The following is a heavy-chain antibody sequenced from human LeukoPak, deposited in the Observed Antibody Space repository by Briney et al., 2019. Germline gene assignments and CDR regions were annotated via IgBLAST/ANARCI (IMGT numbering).Heavy chain of an antibody. CDR1: GFTVSSNY. V-gene: IGHV3-66*01. CDR2: IYSGGST. Sequence: GGSLRLSCAASGFTVSSNYMSWVRQAPGKGLEWVSVIYSGGSTYYADSVKGRFTISRDNSKNTLYLQMNSLRAEDTAEYYCATRYSSSWYSFDYWGQGTLVTVSS. CDR3: ATRYSSSWYSFDY. D-gene: IGHD6-13*01. J-gene: IGHJ4*02.